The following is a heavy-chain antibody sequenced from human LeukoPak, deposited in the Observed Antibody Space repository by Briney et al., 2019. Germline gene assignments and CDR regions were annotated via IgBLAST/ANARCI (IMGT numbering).Heavy chain of an antibody. CDR2: IYYSGST. J-gene: IGHJ5*02. CDR1: GGSISSYY. V-gene: IGHV4-59*01. Sequence: PSETLSFTCTVSGGSISSYYWSWIRQPPGKGLEWIGYIYYSGSTNYNPSLKSRVTISVDTSKNQFSLKLSSVTAADTAVYYCAGIAAAGSRGWFDPWGQGTLVTVSS. D-gene: IGHD6-13*01. CDR3: AGIAAAGSRGWFDP.